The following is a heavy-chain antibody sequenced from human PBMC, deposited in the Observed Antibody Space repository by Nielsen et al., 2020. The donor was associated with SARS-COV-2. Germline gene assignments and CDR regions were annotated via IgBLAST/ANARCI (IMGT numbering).Heavy chain of an antibody. D-gene: IGHD1-1*01. J-gene: IGHJ3*02. CDR2: INAGNGNT. V-gene: IGHV1-3*01. Sequence: ASVKVSCKASGYTFTSYAMQWVRQAPGQRLEWMGWINAGNGNTKYSQKFQGRVTITRDTSASTAYMELSSLRSEDTAVYYCARDTQYNWNVVRGAFDIWGQGTMVTVSS. CDR1: GYTFTSYA. CDR3: ARDTQYNWNVVRGAFDI.